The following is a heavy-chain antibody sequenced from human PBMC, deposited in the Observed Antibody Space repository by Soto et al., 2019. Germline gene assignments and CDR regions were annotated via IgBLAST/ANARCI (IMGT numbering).Heavy chain of an antibody. J-gene: IGHJ4*02. Sequence: SETLSLTCTVSGGSISSYYCSWIRQPPGKGLEWIWYIYYSGSTNYNPSLKSRVTISVDTSKNQFSLKLSSVTAADTAVYYCARNYDSSGYYPLVYWGQGTLVTVS. CDR3: ARNYDSSGYYPLVY. CDR2: IYYSGST. CDR1: GGSISSYY. V-gene: IGHV4-59*01. D-gene: IGHD3-22*01.